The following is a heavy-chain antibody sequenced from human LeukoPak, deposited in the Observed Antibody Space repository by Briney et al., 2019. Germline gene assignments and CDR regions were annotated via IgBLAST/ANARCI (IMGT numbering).Heavy chain of an antibody. V-gene: IGHV4-34*01. CDR3: ASAPNYYVSSGSDH. D-gene: IGHD3-22*01. CDR1: GGSFSSYS. J-gene: IGHJ4*02. Sequence: PSETLSLTCAVYGGSFSSYSWSWVRQPPGKGLEWIGESSHSGSPNYSPPLKSRVTMSLDTSRNQFSLRLNSVTAADTAVYYCASAPNYYVSSGSDHWGQGILVTVSS. CDR2: SSHSGSP.